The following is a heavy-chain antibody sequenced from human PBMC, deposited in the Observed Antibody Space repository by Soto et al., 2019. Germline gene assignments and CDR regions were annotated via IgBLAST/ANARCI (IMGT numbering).Heavy chain of an antibody. CDR2: ISSSSYYI. J-gene: IGHJ4*02. CDR3: AGGPLVDFDE. V-gene: IGHV3-21*01. CDR1: GLTFSSYS. D-gene: IGHD1-26*01. Sequence: GGSLRLSCAASGLTFSSYSMNWVRQAPGKGLEWISSISSSSYYIYYADSVKGRFTISRDNAKNSLYLQMNSLRVEDTAVYYCAGGPLVDFDEWGQGTLV.